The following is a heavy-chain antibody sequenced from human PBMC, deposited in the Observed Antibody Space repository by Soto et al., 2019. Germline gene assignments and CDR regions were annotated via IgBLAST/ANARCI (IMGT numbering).Heavy chain of an antibody. D-gene: IGHD3-22*01. CDR2: ISTYNGNT. J-gene: IGHJ4*02. Sequence: ASVKVSCKASGYMFRSYGISWVRQAPGKGLERMGWISTYNGNTKYGQKFQGRVTLTTETSTSTVYMDLRSLRFDDTAVYYCARGAEYYYQENSGYCPPSPFADCRPGTL. CDR1: GYMFRSYG. V-gene: IGHV1-18*01. CDR3: ARGAEYYYQENSGYCPPSPFAD.